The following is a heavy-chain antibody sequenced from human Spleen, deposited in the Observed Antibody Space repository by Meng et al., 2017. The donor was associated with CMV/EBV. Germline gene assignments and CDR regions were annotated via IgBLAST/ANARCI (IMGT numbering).Heavy chain of an antibody. J-gene: IGHJ4*02. CDR1: GYFFSDHF. D-gene: IGHD1-26*01. V-gene: IGHV1-2*02. CDR3: ARGLNSGTSHY. Sequence: ASVKVSCKASGYFFSDHFMHWVRQAPGQGLEWMGGIDPNNGDTYYAQKYQGRVTVTADTSISTAYMDLSTLKSDDTAVYYCARGLNSGTSHYWGQGTLVTVSS. CDR2: IDPNNGDT.